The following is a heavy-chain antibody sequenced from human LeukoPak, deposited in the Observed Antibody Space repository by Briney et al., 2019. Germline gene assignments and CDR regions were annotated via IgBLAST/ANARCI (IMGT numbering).Heavy chain of an antibody. CDR1: GGSISSSSYY. CDR3: ARESGSYGSGSYGRGDY. V-gene: IGHV4-39*02. Sequence: SETLSLTCTVSGGSISSSSYYWGWIRQPPGKELEWIGSIYYSGSTYYTPSLKSRFTISVGTSKNPFSLKLSSVTAADTAVYYCARESGSYGSGSYGRGDYWGQGTLVTVSS. J-gene: IGHJ4*02. D-gene: IGHD3-10*01. CDR2: IYYSGST.